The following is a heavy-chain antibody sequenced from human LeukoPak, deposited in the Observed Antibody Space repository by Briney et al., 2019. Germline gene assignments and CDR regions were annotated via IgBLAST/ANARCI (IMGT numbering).Heavy chain of an antibody. D-gene: IGHD6-19*01. CDR1: GGSISSYY. CDR2: IYYSGAT. CDR3: ARGDRSAWFQFDI. J-gene: IGHJ3*02. Sequence: PSGTLSLTCTVSGGSISSYYWSWIRQPPGKGLEWIGYIYYSGATNYNPSLKSRVTVSVDTSRDQFSLKLTSVTAADTAVYYCARGDRSAWFQFDIWGQGTMVTVSS. V-gene: IGHV4-59*01.